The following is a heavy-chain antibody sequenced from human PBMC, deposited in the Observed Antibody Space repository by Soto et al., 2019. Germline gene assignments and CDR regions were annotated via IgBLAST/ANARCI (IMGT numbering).Heavy chain of an antibody. D-gene: IGHD6-19*01. CDR3: ARARRAVAGTGYWFDP. Sequence: SETLSLTCTVSGGSISSGGYYWSWILHHPGKGLEWIGYIYYSGSTYYNPSLKSRVTISVDTSKNQFSLKLSSVTAADTAVYYCARARRAVAGTGYWFDPWGQGTLVTVSS. CDR1: GGSISSGGYY. CDR2: IYYSGST. V-gene: IGHV4-31*03. J-gene: IGHJ5*01.